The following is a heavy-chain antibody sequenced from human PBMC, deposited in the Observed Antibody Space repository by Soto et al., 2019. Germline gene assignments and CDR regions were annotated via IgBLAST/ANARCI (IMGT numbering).Heavy chain of an antibody. CDR1: GFTFSSYA. V-gene: IGHV3-23*01. D-gene: IGHD1-26*01. J-gene: IGHJ4*02. Sequence: EVQLLESGGGLVQPGGSLRLSCAASGFTFSSYAMSWVRQAPGKGLDWVSAISGSGGSTYYADSVKGLFTISRDNSKNRLYLRMTSLRAGDTAVYYCAKDQDEWELTYYCDYWGQGTLVTVSS. CDR2: ISGSGGST. CDR3: AKDQDEWELTYYCDY.